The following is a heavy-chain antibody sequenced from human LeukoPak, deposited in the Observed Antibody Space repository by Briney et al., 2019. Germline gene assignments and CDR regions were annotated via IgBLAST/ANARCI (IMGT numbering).Heavy chain of an antibody. J-gene: IGHJ4*02. CDR1: GFTFSFYS. D-gene: IGHD3-10*01. V-gene: IGHV3-21*01. CDR2: MSVSSGLI. CDR3: AREFGGSASGAGY. Sequence: GGSLRLSCAASGFTFSFYSMNWVRQAPGKGLEWVSSMSVSSGLIYYADSMKGRFTVSRDNAKNSLYLQMNSLRAEDTAVYYCAREFGGSASGAGYWGQGTLVTVPS.